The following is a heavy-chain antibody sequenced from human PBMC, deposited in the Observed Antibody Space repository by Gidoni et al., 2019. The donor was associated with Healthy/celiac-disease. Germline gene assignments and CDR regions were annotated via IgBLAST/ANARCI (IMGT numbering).Heavy chain of an antibody. V-gene: IGHV4-34*01. CDR2: INHSGST. J-gene: IGHJ6*02. Sequence: QVQLQQWSAGLLKPSKTLSLTCAVYGGSFSGHSWSWIRQPPGKGLEWIGEINHSGSTNYNPSLKSRVTISVDTSKNQFSLKLSSVTAADTAVYYCARSLPNTAMATLYYYYYYGMDVWGQGTTVTVSS. D-gene: IGHD5-18*01. CDR1: GGSFSGHS. CDR3: ARSLPNTAMATLYYYYYYGMDV.